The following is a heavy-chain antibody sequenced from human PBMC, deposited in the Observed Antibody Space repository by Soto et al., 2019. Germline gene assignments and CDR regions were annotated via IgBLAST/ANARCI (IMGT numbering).Heavy chain of an antibody. V-gene: IGHV4-31*03. CDR1: GGSIGSGGYY. J-gene: IGHJ4*02. CDR2: ISDSGTT. D-gene: IGHD5-18*01. CDR3: TREDKSYGYDH. Sequence: QVQLQESGPGLEKPSQTLSLTCTVSGGSIGSGGYYWNWVRQHPGKGLEWIGSISDSGTTYKNPSLRTRVTISLSTPNHQFSLKLSSVTAADTAVYYCTREDKSYGYDHWGQGTLVTVSS.